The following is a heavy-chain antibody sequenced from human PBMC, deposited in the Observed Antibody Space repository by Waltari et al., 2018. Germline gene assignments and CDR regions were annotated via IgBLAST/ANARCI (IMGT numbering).Heavy chain of an antibody. CDR2: ISSSGGTI. CDR1: GFVFSDYY. CDR3: ARDYVSSFYFDH. V-gene: IGHV3-11*01. J-gene: IGHJ4*02. D-gene: IGHD3-10*02. Sequence: QVQLVESGGGLVKPGGPLRLSCAASGFVFSDYYMTWIRQAPGKGLEWVSYISSSGGTIYYADSVKGRFTISRDNAKNSLYLQMNSLRAEDTAIYYCARDYVSSFYFDHWGQGTLVTVSS.